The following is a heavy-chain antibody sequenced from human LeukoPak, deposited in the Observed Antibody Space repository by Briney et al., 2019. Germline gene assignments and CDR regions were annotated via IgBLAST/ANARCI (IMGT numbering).Heavy chain of an antibody. J-gene: IGHJ4*02. CDR1: GFTFSSYA. D-gene: IGHD6-6*01. CDR2: ISWNSGSI. Sequence: GGSLRLSCAASGFTFSSYAMSWVRQAPGKGLEWVSGISWNSGSIGYADSVKGRFTISRDNAKNSLYLQMNSLRAEDTALYYCAKDSSSSFFDYWGQGTLVTVSS. V-gene: IGHV3-9*01. CDR3: AKDSSSSFFDY.